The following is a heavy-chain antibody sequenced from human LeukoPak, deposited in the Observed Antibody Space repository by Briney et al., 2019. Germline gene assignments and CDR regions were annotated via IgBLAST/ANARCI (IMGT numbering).Heavy chain of an antibody. CDR3: ARDLPYCSSTSCYTGYFDY. V-gene: IGHV4-38-2*02. J-gene: IGHJ4*02. D-gene: IGHD2-2*02. CDR2: IYHSGST. CDR1: GYSISSGYY. Sequence: SETLSLTCTVSGYSISSGYYWGWIRQPPGKGLEWIGSIYHSGSTYYNPSLKSRVTISVDTSKNQFSLKLSSVTAADTAVYYCARDLPYCSSTSCYTGYFDYWGQGTLVTVSS.